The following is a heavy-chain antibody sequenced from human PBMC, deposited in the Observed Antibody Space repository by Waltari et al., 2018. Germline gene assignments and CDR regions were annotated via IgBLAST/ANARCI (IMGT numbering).Heavy chain of an antibody. CDR3: ASEGWGAGDYQFDY. CDR2: INSDGSST. D-gene: IGHD4-17*01. V-gene: IGHV3-74*01. Sequence: EVQLVESGGGLVQPGGSLRLSCAASGFTFSSYWRHWVRQAPGKGLVWVSRINSDGSSTSYADSVKGRFTISRENAKNTLYLQMNSLGAEDTAVYYCASEGWGAGDYQFDYWGQGTLVTVSS. J-gene: IGHJ4*02. CDR1: GFTFSSYW.